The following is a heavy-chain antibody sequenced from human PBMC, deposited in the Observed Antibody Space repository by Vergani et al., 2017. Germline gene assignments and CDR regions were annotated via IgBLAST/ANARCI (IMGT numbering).Heavy chain of an antibody. Sequence: EVQLVETGGGLIQPGGSLRLSCAASGFTVSSNYMSWVRQAPGKGLEWVSVIYSGGSTYYADSVKGRFTISRDNSKNKLYLQMNSLRAEDTAVYYCARVLGLRVNWNDGRNWFDPWGQGTLVTVSS. CDR3: ARVLGLRVNWNDGRNWFDP. V-gene: IGHV3-53*02. D-gene: IGHD1-20*01. J-gene: IGHJ5*02. CDR1: GFTVSSNY. CDR2: IYSGGST.